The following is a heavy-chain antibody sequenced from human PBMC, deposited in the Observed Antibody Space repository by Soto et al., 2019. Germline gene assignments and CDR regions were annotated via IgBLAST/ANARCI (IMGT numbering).Heavy chain of an antibody. Sequence: SETLSLTCAVYGGSFSGYYWSWIRQPPGKGLEWIGEINHSGSTNYNPSLKSRVTISVDTSKNQFSLKLSSVTAVDTAVYYCARRYFDWLPYRYYFDYWGQGTLVTVSS. V-gene: IGHV4-34*01. CDR3: ARRYFDWLPYRYYFDY. D-gene: IGHD3-9*01. J-gene: IGHJ4*02. CDR1: GGSFSGYY. CDR2: INHSGST.